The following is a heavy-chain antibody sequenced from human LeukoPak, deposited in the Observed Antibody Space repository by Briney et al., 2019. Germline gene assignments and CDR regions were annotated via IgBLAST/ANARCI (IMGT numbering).Heavy chain of an antibody. Sequence: GGSLRLSCAASRFIFDDYGMSWVRQAPGKGLEWVSYISSSGSTIYYADSVKGRFTISRDNAKNSLYLQMNSLRAEDTAVYYCAELGITMIGGVWGKGTTVTISS. D-gene: IGHD3-10*02. CDR1: RFIFDDYG. V-gene: IGHV3-48*03. J-gene: IGHJ6*04. CDR2: ISSSGSTI. CDR3: AELGITMIGGV.